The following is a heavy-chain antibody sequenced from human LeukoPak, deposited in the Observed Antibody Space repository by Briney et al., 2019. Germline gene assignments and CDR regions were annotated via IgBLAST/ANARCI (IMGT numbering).Heavy chain of an antibody. CDR1: GGSISSGGYS. V-gene: IGHV4-30-2*01. D-gene: IGHD3-22*01. Sequence: PSETLSLTCAVSGGSISSGGYSWSWIRQPPGKGLEWIGYMYHSGTTHYNPSLKSRVTISVDRSKNQFSLKLSSVTAADTAVYYCVRGYYYDSSGYWVRAFDIWGQGTVVTVSS. CDR3: VRGYYYDSSGYWVRAFDI. J-gene: IGHJ3*02. CDR2: MYHSGTT.